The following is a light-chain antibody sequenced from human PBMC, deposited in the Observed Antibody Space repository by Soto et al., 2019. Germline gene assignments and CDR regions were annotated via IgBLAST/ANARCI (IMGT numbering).Light chain of an antibody. CDR1: QSVSSS. CDR2: GAA. Sequence: EIVMTQSPATLSVSPGERATLSCRASQSVSSSLAWYQQKSGQAPRLVIYGAATSATGIPARFSGSGSGTEFTLIISSLQSEDFAVYYCQQYYNWPQTFGQGTKV. J-gene: IGKJ1*01. V-gene: IGKV3-15*01. CDR3: QQYYNWPQT.